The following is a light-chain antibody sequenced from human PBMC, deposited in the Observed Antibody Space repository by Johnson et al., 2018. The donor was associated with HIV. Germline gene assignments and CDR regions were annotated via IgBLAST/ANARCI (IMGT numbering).Light chain of an antibody. Sequence: QSVLTQPPSVSAAPGQKVTISCSGSTSNIGDNYVSWYRQLPGTAPKLLISANDKRPSGIPDRFSGSKSGPTANPGINGLQTGDEADYYCGTWDSSLRAFVVGTGTKVTVL. V-gene: IGLV1-51*01. CDR3: GTWDSSLRAFV. CDR1: TSNIGDNY. CDR2: AND. J-gene: IGLJ1*01.